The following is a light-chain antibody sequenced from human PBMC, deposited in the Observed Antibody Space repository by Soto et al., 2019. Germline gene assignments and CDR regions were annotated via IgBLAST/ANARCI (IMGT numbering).Light chain of an antibody. Sequence: DIQMTQSPSSLSASVGDRVTITCRASKSISSYLNWYQQKPGKAPKLLIYAASSLQSGVPSRFSGSGSGTDFTLTISSLQPEDFATYYCQQIYSTPWTFGQGTKVEIK. CDR3: QQIYSTPWT. J-gene: IGKJ1*01. CDR1: KSISSY. V-gene: IGKV1-39*01. CDR2: AAS.